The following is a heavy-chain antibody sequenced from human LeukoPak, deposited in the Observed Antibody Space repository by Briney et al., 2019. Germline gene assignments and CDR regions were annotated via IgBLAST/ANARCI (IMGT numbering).Heavy chain of an antibody. Sequence: SETLSLTCTVSGGSISSGGYYWSWIRQPPGKGLEWIGYIYHSGSTYYNPSLKSRVTISVDRSKNQFSLKLSSVTAADTAVYYCARESSSARGAFDIWGQGTMVTVSS. CDR1: GGSISSGGYY. J-gene: IGHJ3*02. V-gene: IGHV4-30-2*01. D-gene: IGHD6-6*01. CDR3: ARESSSARGAFDI. CDR2: IYHSGST.